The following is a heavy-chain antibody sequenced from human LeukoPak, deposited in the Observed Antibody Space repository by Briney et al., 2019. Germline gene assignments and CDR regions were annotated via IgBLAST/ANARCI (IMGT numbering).Heavy chain of an antibody. V-gene: IGHV3-53*01. CDR2: IYRDGST. Sequence: PGGSLRLSCAASGIIVSSNYTSWVRQAPGKGLEWVSIIYRDGSTFYADSMKGRFTISRDNSKNTLYLQMNSLRDDDTAVYYCARDFPWFDPWGQGTLVTVSS. D-gene: IGHD2/OR15-2a*01. J-gene: IGHJ5*02. CDR3: ARDFPWFDP. CDR1: GIIVSSNY.